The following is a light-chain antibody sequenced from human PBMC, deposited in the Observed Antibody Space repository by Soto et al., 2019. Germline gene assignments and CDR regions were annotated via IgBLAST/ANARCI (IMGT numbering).Light chain of an antibody. Sequence: SYELTQAPSVSVAPGQTARITCGRNNIAIKSVHWYQQKPGQAPVLVVYDDGDRPSGIPERFSGSNSGNTATLTITRVEAGDEADYHCQVWDSSSDHRVVFGGGTKLTVL. J-gene: IGLJ2*01. V-gene: IGLV3-21*02. CDR3: QVWDSSSDHRVV. CDR1: NIAIKS. CDR2: DDG.